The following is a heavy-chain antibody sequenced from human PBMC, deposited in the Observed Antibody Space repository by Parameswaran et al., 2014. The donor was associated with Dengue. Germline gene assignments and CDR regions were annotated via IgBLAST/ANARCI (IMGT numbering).Heavy chain of an antibody. CDR2: IKQDGSEK. V-gene: IGHV3-7*02. Sequence: QMPGKGLEWVANIKQDGSEKYYVDSVKGRFTISRDNAKNSLYLQMNSLRAEDTAVYYCANVVRGYSSGWSRKHYNWFDPWGQGTLVTVSS. J-gene: IGHJ5*02. D-gene: IGHD6-19*01. CDR3: ANVVRGYSSGWSRKHYNWFDP.